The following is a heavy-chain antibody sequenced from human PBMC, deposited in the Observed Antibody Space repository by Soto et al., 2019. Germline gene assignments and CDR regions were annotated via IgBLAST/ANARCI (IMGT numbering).Heavy chain of an antibody. D-gene: IGHD3-22*01. CDR1: GFIFSSYA. CDR3: TTDSYFTLKLVRFDY. V-gene: IGHV3-23*01. CDR2: MRANGGST. Sequence: GGSLRLSCAASGFIFSSYAMSWVRQAPGKGLEWVSAMRANGGSTYYADSVKGRFTISRDNSKNTLYLQMNSLRVEDTAVYYCTTDSYFTLKLVRFDYWGLGTLVTVSS. J-gene: IGHJ4*01.